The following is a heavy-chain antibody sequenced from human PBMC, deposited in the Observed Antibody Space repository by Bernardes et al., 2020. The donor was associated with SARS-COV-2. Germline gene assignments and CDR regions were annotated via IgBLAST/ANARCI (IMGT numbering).Heavy chain of an antibody. J-gene: IGHJ5*02. D-gene: IGHD1-26*01. V-gene: IGHV4-39*01. CDR2: IYYDGTA. CDR3: ARHEVGWFDP. Sequence: SETLSLTCTVSGASIRSTRYYWGWLLQSPGKGLEWIGNIYYDGTAYYNPSLKSRVTMSVDTSNNQFSLKLTSVTAADTAVYYCARHEVGWFDPWGQGTLVTVSS. CDR1: GASIRSTRYY.